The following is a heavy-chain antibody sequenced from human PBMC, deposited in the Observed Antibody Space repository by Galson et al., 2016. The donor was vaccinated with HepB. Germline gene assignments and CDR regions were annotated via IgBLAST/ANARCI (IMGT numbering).Heavy chain of an antibody. CDR2: ISGGGDIT. D-gene: IGHD5-24*01. CDR3: AKGGRRDAYND. V-gene: IGHV3-23*01. CDR1: GFTFNTYA. Sequence: SLRLSCATSGFTFNTYAMNWVRQAPGKGLQWVSVISGGGDITDYAGSVKGRFTISRDNSKNTLYLQMNSLRAEDTAIYYCAKGGRRDAYNDWGQGTLVTVSS. J-gene: IGHJ4*02.